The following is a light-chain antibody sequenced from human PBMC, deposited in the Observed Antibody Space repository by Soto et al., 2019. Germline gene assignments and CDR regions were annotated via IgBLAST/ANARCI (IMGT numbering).Light chain of an antibody. J-gene: IGKJ2*01. Sequence: DIVMTQSPLSLPVTPGEPASISCRSSQSRLHSNGYNYLDWYLQKPGQSPQLVIYLGSNRASGVPDRFSGSGSGTDFTLKISRVEAEDVGVYYCMQALQTPYTFGQGTKLEIK. V-gene: IGKV2-28*01. CDR2: LGS. CDR3: MQALQTPYT. CDR1: QSRLHSNGYNY.